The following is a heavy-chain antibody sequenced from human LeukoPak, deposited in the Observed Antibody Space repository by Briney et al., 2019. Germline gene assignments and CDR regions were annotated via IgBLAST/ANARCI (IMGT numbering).Heavy chain of an antibody. CDR2: INTDGSST. CDR3: ASTTYSSSWLDY. CDR1: GFTFSSYW. V-gene: IGHV3-74*01. Sequence: GGSLRLSCAASGFTFSSYWMHWVRQAPGKGPVWVSRINTDGSSTSYADSVKGRFTISRDNAKNTLYLQMNSLRAEDAAVYYCASTTYSSSWLDYWGQGTLVTVSS. D-gene: IGHD6-6*01. J-gene: IGHJ4*02.